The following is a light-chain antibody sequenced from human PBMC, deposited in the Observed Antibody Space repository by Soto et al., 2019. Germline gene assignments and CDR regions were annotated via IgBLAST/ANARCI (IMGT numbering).Light chain of an antibody. Sequence: QSALTQPASVSGSPGQSITISCTGTSRDVGGYNSVSWYQQHPGKAPKLMIYEVTNRPSGVSNRFSGSKSGNTASLTISGLQAEDEADYYCSSYTNINTRACVFGTGTKLTVL. CDR3: SSYTNINTRACV. J-gene: IGLJ1*01. CDR1: SRDVGGYNS. CDR2: EVT. V-gene: IGLV2-14*01.